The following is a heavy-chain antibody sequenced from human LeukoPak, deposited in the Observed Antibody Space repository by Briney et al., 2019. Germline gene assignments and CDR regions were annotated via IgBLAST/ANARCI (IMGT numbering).Heavy chain of an antibody. CDR2: IYYSGST. J-gene: IGHJ5*02. CDR3: ARSPMVRGVIITYWFDP. Sequence: SETLSLTCTVSGGSISSYYWSWIRQPPGKGLEWIGYIYYSGSTNYNPSLKSRVTISVDTSKNQFSLKLSSMTAADTAVYYCARSPMVRGVIITYWFDPWGQGTLVTVSS. V-gene: IGHV4-59*01. D-gene: IGHD3-10*01. CDR1: GGSISSYY.